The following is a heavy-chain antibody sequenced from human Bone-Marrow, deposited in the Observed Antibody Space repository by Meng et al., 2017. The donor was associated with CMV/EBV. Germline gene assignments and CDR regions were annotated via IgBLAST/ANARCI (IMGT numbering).Heavy chain of an antibody. CDR1: GFTFSSYA. J-gene: IGHJ5*02. D-gene: IGHD2-2*01. CDR3: ARGSSFDP. Sequence: GGPLRLSCAASGFTFSSYAMSWVRQAPGKGLEWVSAISGSGGSTYYADSVKGRFAISRDNSENTLYLQMNSLRAEDTAVYYCARGSSFDPWGQGTLVTVSS. V-gene: IGHV3-23*01. CDR2: ISGSGGST.